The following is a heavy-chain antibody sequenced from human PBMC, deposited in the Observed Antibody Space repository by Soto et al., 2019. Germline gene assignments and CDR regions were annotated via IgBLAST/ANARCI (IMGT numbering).Heavy chain of an antibody. Sequence: EVQLVESGGGVVRPGGSLRLSCAASGFTFDDYGMSWVRQAPGKGLEWVSGINWNGGSTGYADSVKGRFTISRDNAKNSLYRQMNSLRAEDRALYYCARGLVTCGDYEPYYYGMDVWGQGTTVTVSS. D-gene: IGHD4-17*01. CDR1: GFTFDDYG. J-gene: IGHJ6*02. CDR2: INWNGGST. CDR3: ARGLVTCGDYEPYYYGMDV. V-gene: IGHV3-20*04.